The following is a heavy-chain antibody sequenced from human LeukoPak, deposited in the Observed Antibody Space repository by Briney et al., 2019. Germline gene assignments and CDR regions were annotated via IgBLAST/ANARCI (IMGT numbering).Heavy chain of an antibody. J-gene: IGHJ6*02. D-gene: IGHD2-2*01. CDR1: GFTFSSYA. CDR3: ARDIVVVPTGSSYYYYGMDV. Sequence: GGSLRLSCAASGFTFSSYAMHWVRQAPGKGLEWVAVISYDGSNKYYADSVKGRFTISRDNSKNTLYLQMNSLRAEDTAVYYCARDIVVVPTGSSYYYYGMDVWGQGTTVTVSS. V-gene: IGHV3-30-3*01. CDR2: ISYDGSNK.